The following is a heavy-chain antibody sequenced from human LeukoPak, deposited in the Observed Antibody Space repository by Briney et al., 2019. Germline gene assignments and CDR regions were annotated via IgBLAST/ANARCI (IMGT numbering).Heavy chain of an antibody. V-gene: IGHV3-30*02. CDR1: GFTFSSYG. CDR2: IRYDGSNK. CDR3: AKDLIVVVPAAIRIFEEYYYYMDV. J-gene: IGHJ6*03. Sequence: GGSLRLSCAASGFTFSSYGMHWVRQAPGKGLEWVAFIRYDGSNKYYADSAKGRFTISRDNSKNTLYLQMNSLRAEDTAVYYCAKDLIVVVPAAIRIFEEYYYYMDVWGKGTTVTVSS. D-gene: IGHD2-2*01.